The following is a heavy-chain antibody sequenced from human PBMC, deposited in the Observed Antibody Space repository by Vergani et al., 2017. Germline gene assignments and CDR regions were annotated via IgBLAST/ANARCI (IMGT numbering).Heavy chain of an antibody. CDR1: GGSFSGYY. V-gene: IGHV4-34*01. Sequence: QVQLQQWGAGLLKPSETLSLTCAVYGGSFSGYYWSWIRQPPGKGLEWIGEINHSGSTNHNRSRKSRVNISVYQAKTQFSLKLSAVTAADTAVYYCPRDRLLLWFGELTPYYYYYGMDVWGQGTTVTVSS. CDR3: PRDRLLLWFGELTPYYYYYGMDV. D-gene: IGHD3-10*01. J-gene: IGHJ6*02. CDR2: INHSGST.